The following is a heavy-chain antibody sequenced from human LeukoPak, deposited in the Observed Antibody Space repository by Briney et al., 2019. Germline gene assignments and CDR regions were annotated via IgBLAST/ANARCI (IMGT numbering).Heavy chain of an antibody. CDR2: IYYSGST. Sequence: SETLSLTCTVSGGSISSSSYYWGWIRQPPGKGLEWIGYIYYSGSTNYNPSLKSRVTISVDTSKNQFSLKLSSVTAADTAVYYCARGLYYGSGSYYYFDYWGQGTLVTVSS. D-gene: IGHD3-10*01. J-gene: IGHJ4*02. CDR1: GGSISSSSYY. CDR3: ARGLYYGSGSYYYFDY. V-gene: IGHV4-61*05.